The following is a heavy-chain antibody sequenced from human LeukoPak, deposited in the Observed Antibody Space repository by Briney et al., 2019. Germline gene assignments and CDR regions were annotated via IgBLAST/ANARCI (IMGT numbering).Heavy chain of an antibody. Sequence: GASVKVSCKASGYTFTSYYMHWVRQAPGQGLEWMGWISAYNGNTNYAQKLQGRVTMTTDTSTSTAYMELRSLRSDDTAVYYCARAPHFFDTSGSRYYFDYWGQGALVTVSS. CDR1: GYTFTSYY. CDR2: ISAYNGNT. V-gene: IGHV1-18*04. J-gene: IGHJ4*02. CDR3: ARAPHFFDTSGSRYYFDY. D-gene: IGHD3-22*01.